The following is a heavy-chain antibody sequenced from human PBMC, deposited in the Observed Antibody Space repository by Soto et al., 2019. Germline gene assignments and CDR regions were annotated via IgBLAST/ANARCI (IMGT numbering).Heavy chain of an antibody. CDR1: GFTFSSYS. D-gene: IGHD3-10*01. V-gene: IGHV3-21*01. Sequence: EVQLVESGGGLVKPGGSLRLSCAASGFTFSSYSMNWVRQAPGKGLEWVSSISSSSSYIYYADSVKGRFTISRDNAKNSLYLQMNSLRAEDTAAYYCARDSLVRGDRITDYWGQGTLVTVSS. CDR3: ARDSLVRGDRITDY. J-gene: IGHJ4*02. CDR2: ISSSSSYI.